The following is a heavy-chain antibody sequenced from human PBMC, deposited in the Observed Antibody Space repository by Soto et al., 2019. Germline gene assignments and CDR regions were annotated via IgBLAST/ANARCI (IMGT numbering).Heavy chain of an antibody. J-gene: IGHJ4*01. CDR1: GFTFSSYA. CDR3: ARAFCTNGVCYYFFDY. D-gene: IGHD2-8*01. CDR2: IYYDGSNR. V-gene: IGHV3-30*04. Sequence: HPGGSMRLSCSPSGFTFSSYAMHWVRQAPGKGLEWVAVIYYDGSNRYYGDAVKGRFTISRDNSKSTLYLQMSSLRAEDTAVYYCARAFCTNGVCYYFFDYWGHGTLVTVSS.